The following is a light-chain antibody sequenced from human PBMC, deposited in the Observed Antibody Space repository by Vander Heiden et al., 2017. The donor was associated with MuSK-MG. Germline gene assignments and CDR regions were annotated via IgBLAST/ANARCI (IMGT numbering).Light chain of an antibody. J-gene: IGLJ2*01. CDR3: AAWDDSLSGYVV. V-gene: IGLV1-47*01. Sequence: QSVLTQPPSASGTPGQRVTISCSGSSSNIGSNYVYWYQQLPGTAPKLLIYRNNQRPSGVPDRFSGSKSGTSASLAISGLRSEDEAVYYCAAWDDSLSGYVVLGGGTKL. CDR2: RNN. CDR1: SSNIGSNY.